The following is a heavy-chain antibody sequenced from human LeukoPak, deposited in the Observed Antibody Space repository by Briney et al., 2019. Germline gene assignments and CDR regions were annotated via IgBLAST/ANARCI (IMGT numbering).Heavy chain of an antibody. CDR2: IYSGGST. Sequence: GGSLRLSCAASGFTVSNNYMSWVRQAPGKGLEWVSVIYSGGSTYYADSVKGRFTISRDNSKNTLYLQMNSLRAEDTAIYYCARAQGAAAYNWFDPWGQGTLVTVSS. J-gene: IGHJ5*02. D-gene: IGHD6-13*01. V-gene: IGHV3-53*01. CDR1: GFTVSNNY. CDR3: ARAQGAAAYNWFDP.